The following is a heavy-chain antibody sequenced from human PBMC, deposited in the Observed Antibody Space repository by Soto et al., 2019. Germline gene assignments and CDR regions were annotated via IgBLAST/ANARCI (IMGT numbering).Heavy chain of an antibody. CDR2: ITDNGGST. CDR1: GFTFSNYA. D-gene: IGHD6-6*01. J-gene: IGHJ6*02. Sequence: GGSLRLSCAASGFTFSNYAMHWVRQAPGKGLEWVSAITDNGGSTYYADSVKGRFTISRDNSKNTLYLQMNSLRAEDTAVYYCAKFSSSNYGMEVWGQGTTVTVSS. CDR3: AKFSSSNYGMEV. V-gene: IGHV3-23*01.